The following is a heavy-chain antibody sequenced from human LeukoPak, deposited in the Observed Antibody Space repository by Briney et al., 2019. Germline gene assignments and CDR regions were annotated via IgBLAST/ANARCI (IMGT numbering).Heavy chain of an antibody. CDR1: GYTFTSYD. CDR3: ARGGAVAGILWGYYYYYMDV. V-gene: IGHV1-8*03. Sequence: ASVKVSCKASGYTFTSYDINWVRQATGQGLEWMGWMNPNSGNTGYAQKFQGRVTITRNTSISTAYMELSSLRSEDTAVYYCARGGAVAGILWGYYYYYMDVWGKGTTVTVSS. D-gene: IGHD6-19*01. J-gene: IGHJ6*03. CDR2: MNPNSGNT.